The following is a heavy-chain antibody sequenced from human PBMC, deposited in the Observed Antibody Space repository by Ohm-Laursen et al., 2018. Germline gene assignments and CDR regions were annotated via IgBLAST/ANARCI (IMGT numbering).Heavy chain of an antibody. D-gene: IGHD3-3*01. CDR2: IGSSSSYI. CDR1: GFTFRSYS. V-gene: IGHV3-21*01. J-gene: IGHJ6*02. Sequence: GSLRLSCAAPGFTFRSYSMHWVRQAPGKGLEWVSSIGSSSSYIFYADSLKGRFTISRDNAKNSLYLQMNSLRAEDTAVYYCARADDFWSGYYSGQNYYGMDVWGQGTTVTVSS. CDR3: ARADDFWSGYYSGQNYYGMDV.